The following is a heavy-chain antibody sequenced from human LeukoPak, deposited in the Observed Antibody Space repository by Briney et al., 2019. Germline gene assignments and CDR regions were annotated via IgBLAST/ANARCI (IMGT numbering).Heavy chain of an antibody. J-gene: IGHJ4*02. D-gene: IGHD1-14*01. CDR1: GFTFSSYA. Sequence: SGGSLRLSCAASGFTFSSYAMHWVRQAPGKGLEWVAVISYDGSNKYYADSVKGRFTISRDNSKNTLYLQMNSLRAEDTAVYYCARVRGGGFRTADSWGLGTLVTVSS. V-gene: IGHV3-30*04. CDR3: ARVRGGGFRTADS. CDR2: ISYDGSNK.